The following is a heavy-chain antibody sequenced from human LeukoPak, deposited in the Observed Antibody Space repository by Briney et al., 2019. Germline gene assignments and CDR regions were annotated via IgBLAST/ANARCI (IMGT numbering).Heavy chain of an antibody. J-gene: IGHJ4*02. Sequence: GGSLTLSCAASGFTFSSYAMSWVRQAPGNGLEWVSGISGSGGSTCFADSVKGRFTISRDNSKNTLYLQMNSLRAEDTAVYYCAKDNYGVLKVSWGQGTLVTVSS. D-gene: IGHD4-17*01. CDR1: GFTFSSYA. CDR2: ISGSGGST. V-gene: IGHV3-23*01. CDR3: AKDNYGVLKVS.